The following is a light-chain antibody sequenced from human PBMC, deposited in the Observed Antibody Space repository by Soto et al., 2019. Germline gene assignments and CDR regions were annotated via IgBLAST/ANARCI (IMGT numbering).Light chain of an antibody. CDR1: QSVSSSY. CDR2: GAS. V-gene: IGKV3-20*01. Sequence: EIVLTQSPGTLSLSPGERATLSCRASQSVSSSYLAWYQQKPGQAPRLLIYGASSRATGIPDRFSGSGSGPDFTLTISRLEPEDVAVYYCQQYGSSPPYTFGQGTKLEIK. J-gene: IGKJ2*01. CDR3: QQYGSSPPYT.